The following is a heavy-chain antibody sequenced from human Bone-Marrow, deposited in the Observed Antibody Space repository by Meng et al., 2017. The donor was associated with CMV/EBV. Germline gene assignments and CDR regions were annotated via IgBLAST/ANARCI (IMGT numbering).Heavy chain of an antibody. CDR3: ARDAWDCSSTSCYGGRFDY. CDR1: GFTFSSYA. D-gene: IGHD2-2*01. V-gene: IGHV3-30*04. J-gene: IGHJ4*02. Sequence: GESLKISCAASGFTFSSYAMHWVRQAPGKGLEWVAVISYDGSNKYYADSVKGRFTISRDNSKNTLYLQMNSLRAEDTAVYYCARDAWDCSSTSCYGGRFDYWGQGTLVTVYS. CDR2: ISYDGSNK.